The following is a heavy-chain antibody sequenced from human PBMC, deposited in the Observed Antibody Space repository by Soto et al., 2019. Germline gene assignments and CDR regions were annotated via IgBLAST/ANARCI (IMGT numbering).Heavy chain of an antibody. Sequence: PSETLSLTCTVSGGTISSWDWSWIRQPPGKGLEWIGYIYYSGSTNCNPSLKSRVTISVDTSKNQFSLKLNSVTAADTAVYYCARRLYYDSSGFEGGGMDVWGQGTTVTVSS. V-gene: IGHV4-59*08. CDR2: IYYSGST. CDR3: ARRLYYDSSGFEGGGMDV. D-gene: IGHD3-22*01. J-gene: IGHJ6*02. CDR1: GGTISSWD.